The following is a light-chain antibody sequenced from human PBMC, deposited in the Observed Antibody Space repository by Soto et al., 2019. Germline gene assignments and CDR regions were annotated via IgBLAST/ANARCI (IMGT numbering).Light chain of an antibody. CDR1: RNDIGAYEF. CDR3: KSYAGSNTYV. J-gene: IGLJ1*01. V-gene: IGLV2-8*01. CDR2: EVV. Sequence: QSALAQPPSASGSPGQSVTISCTGTRNDIGAYEFVSWYQHHPGKAPKLIIYEVVQRPSGVPDRFSGSKSGNTASLTVSGPQAADEADYYCKSYAGSNTYVFGNGTKVTVL.